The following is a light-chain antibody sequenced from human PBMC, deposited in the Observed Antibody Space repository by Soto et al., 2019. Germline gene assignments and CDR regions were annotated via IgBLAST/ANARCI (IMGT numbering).Light chain of an antibody. CDR2: DVN. V-gene: IGLV2-14*01. J-gene: IGLJ2*01. CDR3: SSFTSRNTLV. CDR1: SSDVGGYDY. Sequence: QSALTQPASVSGSPGQSITISCTGTSSDVGGYDYVSWYQQHPGKAPQLMIYDVNNRPSGVSNRFSGSKSGNTASLTISGLQHEDEADYYCSSFTSRNTLVFGGGTMLTVL.